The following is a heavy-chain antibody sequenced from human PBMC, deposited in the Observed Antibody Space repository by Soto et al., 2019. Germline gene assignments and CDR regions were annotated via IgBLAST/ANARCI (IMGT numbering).Heavy chain of an antibody. V-gene: IGHV3-23*01. CDR1: GLTFANKP. Sequence: EVRLLESGGGLVKPGGSLRLSCATSGLTFANKPWGWVPRAPGGGRGWVSSMRGSSSTTYYADSVRGRFTISRDRSKNTLYLQMSSLRAEDTALYYCAKNQERELPRVIDFWGQGTLVTVSS. D-gene: IGHD1-7*01. CDR3: AKNQERELPRVIDF. CDR2: MRGSSSTT. J-gene: IGHJ4*02.